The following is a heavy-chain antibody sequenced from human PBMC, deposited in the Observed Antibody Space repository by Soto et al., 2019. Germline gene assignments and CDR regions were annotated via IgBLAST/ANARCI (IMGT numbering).Heavy chain of an antibody. V-gene: IGHV3-74*01. D-gene: IGHD3-9*01. CDR1: GFPSSSTW. CDR2: ISGDGVTT. Sequence: EVQLVESGGDLVQRGGSLRLSFAASGFPSSSTWMHGARPTPGKGLDWVARISGDGVTTYYADSVTGRFTVSRDNAKNTLSLQISGLRAEDTAVYYCAREYYGLLTGYYTDYWGQGTLVSVSS. CDR3: AREYYGLLTGYYTDY. J-gene: IGHJ4*02.